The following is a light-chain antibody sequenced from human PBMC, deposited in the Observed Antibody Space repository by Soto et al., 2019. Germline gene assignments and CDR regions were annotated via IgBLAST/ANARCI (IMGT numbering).Light chain of an antibody. CDR2: DVS. J-gene: IGLJ1*01. CDR1: SSDVGGYNY. CDR3: NSYTRSSTYV. Sequence: QSVLTQPASVSGSPGQSSTISCTGTSSDVGGYNYVSWYQQHPGKAPKLMIYDVSNRPSGVSNRFSGSKSGNTASLTISGLQAEDEADYYCNSYTRSSTYVLGTGTKVTVL. V-gene: IGLV2-14*01.